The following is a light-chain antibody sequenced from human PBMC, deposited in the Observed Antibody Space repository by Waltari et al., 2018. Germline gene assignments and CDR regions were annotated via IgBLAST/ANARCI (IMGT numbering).Light chain of an antibody. CDR1: QDIGNF. J-gene: IGKJ4*01. Sequence: DIQMTQSPSSLSASVGDRVTITCQASQDIGNFLNWYQKKPGKAPKLLIYDASSLETGVPSRFSGSGSGTDFTFTIISLQPEDIATYYCQQYENTLFTFGGGTKVDIK. CDR2: DAS. V-gene: IGKV1-33*01. CDR3: QQYENTLFT.